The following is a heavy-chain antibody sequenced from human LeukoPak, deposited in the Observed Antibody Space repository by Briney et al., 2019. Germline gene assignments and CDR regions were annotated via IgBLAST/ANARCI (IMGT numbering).Heavy chain of an antibody. J-gene: IGHJ4*02. CDR1: GFTFSSYA. CDR2: ISGSGGST. CDR3: AKDSSSYGDYFFFDY. Sequence: PGGSLRLSCAASGFTFSSYAMSWVRQAPGKGLEWVSAISGSGGSTYYADSVKGRFTISRDNSENTLYLQMNSLRAEDTAVYYCAKDSSSYGDYFFFDYWGQGTLVTVSS. D-gene: IGHD4-17*01. V-gene: IGHV3-23*01.